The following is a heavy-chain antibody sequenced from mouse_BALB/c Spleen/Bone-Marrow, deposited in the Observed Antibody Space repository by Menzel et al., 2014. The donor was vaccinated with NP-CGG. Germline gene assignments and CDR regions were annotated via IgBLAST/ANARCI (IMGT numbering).Heavy chain of an antibody. J-gene: IGHJ2*01. Sequence: EVQLQQSGPELVKPGASVKISCKASGYPFTDYNMHWVKQSHGKSLEWIGYIYPHTSDTGYNQKFRNKATLTVDISSSTAYMALRSLTSEDSAVYYCVRAPPITSVVTRDYWGQGTTLTVSS. CDR2: IYPHTSDT. V-gene: IGHV1S29*02. CDR3: VRAPPITSVVTRDY. CDR1: GYPFTDYN. D-gene: IGHD1-1*01.